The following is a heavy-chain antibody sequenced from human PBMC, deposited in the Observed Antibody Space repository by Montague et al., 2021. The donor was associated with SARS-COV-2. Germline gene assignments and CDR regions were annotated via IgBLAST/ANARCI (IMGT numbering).Heavy chain of an antibody. CDR2: IWYDGSNK. J-gene: IGHJ4*02. D-gene: IGHD3-10*01. CDR1: GFTFSSYG. Sequence: SLRLSCAASGFTFSSYGMHWVRQAPGKGLEWVAVIWYDGSNKYYADSVKGRFTISRDNSQNTLYLQMNSLRAEDTAVYYCAGDSKSYYYGPFFRGGNYFDYWGQGTLVTVSS. V-gene: IGHV3-33*01. CDR3: AGDSKSYYYGPFFRGGNYFDY.